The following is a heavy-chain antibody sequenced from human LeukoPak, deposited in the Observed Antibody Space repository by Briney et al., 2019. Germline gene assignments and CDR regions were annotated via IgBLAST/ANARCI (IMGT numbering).Heavy chain of an antibody. Sequence: PSETLSLTCTVSGGSISSGDYYWSWIRQPPGKGLEWIGYIYYSGSTYYNPSPKSRVTISVDTSKNQFSLKLSSVTAADTAVYYCARDGPPDTIFGVSGFDPWGQGTLVTVSS. D-gene: IGHD3-3*01. V-gene: IGHV4-30-4*08. CDR3: ARDGPPDTIFGVSGFDP. J-gene: IGHJ5*02. CDR1: GGSISSGDYY. CDR2: IYYSGST.